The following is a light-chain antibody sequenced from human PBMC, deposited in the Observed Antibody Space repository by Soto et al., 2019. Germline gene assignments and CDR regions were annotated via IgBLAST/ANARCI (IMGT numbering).Light chain of an antibody. Sequence: QSALTQPASVSGSPGQSITISCTGTDSDIGNYNYVSWYQQHPGKAPKLMIYGVTNRPSGVSDRFSGCKSGNAASLTISGLQAEDEADYYCSSYTSYTTLWVFGGGTKLTVL. CDR1: DSDIGNYNY. V-gene: IGLV2-14*01. CDR3: SSYTSYTTLWV. CDR2: GVT. J-gene: IGLJ3*02.